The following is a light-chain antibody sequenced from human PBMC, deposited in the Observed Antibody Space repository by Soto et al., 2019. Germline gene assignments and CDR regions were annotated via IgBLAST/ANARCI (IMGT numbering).Light chain of an antibody. CDR3: QQYYTTPWT. Sequence: DIMLTQSPDSLAVSLGERATINCKSSQSVLYSSKNKNYLAWYQHKPGQPPKLLIYWASSRESGVPDRFSGSGSGTDFTLTISSLQAEDVAVYYCQQYYTTPWTFGQGTKVEIK. V-gene: IGKV4-1*01. CDR2: WAS. J-gene: IGKJ1*01. CDR1: QSVLYSSKNKNY.